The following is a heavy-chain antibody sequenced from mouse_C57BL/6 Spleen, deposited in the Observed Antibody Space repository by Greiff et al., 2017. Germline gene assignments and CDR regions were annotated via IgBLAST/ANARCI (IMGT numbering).Heavy chain of an antibody. V-gene: IGHV1-52*01. J-gene: IGHJ4*01. CDR3: ARRGSSLYYYAMDY. CDR1: GYSFTSYW. CDR2: IDPSDSET. Sequence: QVQLQQPGAELVRPGSSVKLSCKASGYSFTSYWMHWVKQRPIQGLEWIGNIDPSDSETHYNQKFKDKATLTVDKSSSTAYMQLSSLTAEDSAVYYCARRGSSLYYYAMDYWGQGTSVTVSS. D-gene: IGHD1-1*01.